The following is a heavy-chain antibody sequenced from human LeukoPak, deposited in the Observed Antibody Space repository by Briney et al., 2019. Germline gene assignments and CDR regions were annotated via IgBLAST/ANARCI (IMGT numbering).Heavy chain of an antibody. CDR1: GFTFSSYA. CDR3: AKLRWRVVVPAAYFDY. Sequence: GGSLRLSCAASGFTFSSYAMSWVRQAPGKGLEWVSAISGNGGSTYYADSVKGRFTISRDNSKNTLYLQMNSLRAEDTAVYYCAKLRWRVVVPAAYFDYWGQGTQVAVSS. J-gene: IGHJ4*02. V-gene: IGHV3-23*01. CDR2: ISGNGGST. D-gene: IGHD2-2*01.